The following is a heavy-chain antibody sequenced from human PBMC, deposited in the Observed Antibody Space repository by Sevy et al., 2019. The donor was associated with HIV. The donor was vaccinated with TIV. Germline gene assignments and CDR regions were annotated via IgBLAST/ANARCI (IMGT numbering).Heavy chain of an antibody. CDR3: ARDTEYDDSGTTFDY. Sequence: GGPLRLSCAASGFTFSDYYMSWIRHAPGKELEWVSYISSSGSIIHYADSVKGRFTISRDNAKNSLYLQMNSLRAEDTAVYYCARDTEYDDSGTTFDYWGQGTLVTVSS. D-gene: IGHD3-22*01. CDR2: ISSSGSII. J-gene: IGHJ4*02. CDR1: GFTFSDYY. V-gene: IGHV3-11*01.